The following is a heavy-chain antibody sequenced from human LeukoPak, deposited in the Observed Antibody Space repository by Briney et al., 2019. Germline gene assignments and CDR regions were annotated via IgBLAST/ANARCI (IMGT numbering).Heavy chain of an antibody. J-gene: IGHJ3*02. CDR3: AKADYDSSGYPYDAFDI. CDR2: ISGSGGST. D-gene: IGHD3-22*01. CDR1: GFTFSSYA. Sequence: GGSLRLSCAASGFTFSSYAMSWVRQAPGKGLEWVSAISGSGGSTYYADSVKGRFTISRDNSKNTLYLRMNSLRAEDTAVYYCAKADYDSSGYPYDAFDIWGQGTMVTVSS. V-gene: IGHV3-23*01.